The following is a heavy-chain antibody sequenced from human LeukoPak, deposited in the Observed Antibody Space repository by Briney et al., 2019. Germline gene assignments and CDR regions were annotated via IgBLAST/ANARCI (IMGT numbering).Heavy chain of an antibody. CDR3: AKPGGPGIAARGAFHI. CDR2: IWYGGSNK. J-gene: IGHJ3*02. D-gene: IGHD6-25*01. CDR1: GFTFSSYG. Sequence: GRSLRLSCAASGFTFSSYGMHWVRQAPGKGLEWVAVIWYGGSNKYYADSVKGRFTISRDNSKNTLYLHMNSLRAEDTAFYYCAKPGGPGIAARGAFHIWGQGTLVTVSS. V-gene: IGHV3-33*06.